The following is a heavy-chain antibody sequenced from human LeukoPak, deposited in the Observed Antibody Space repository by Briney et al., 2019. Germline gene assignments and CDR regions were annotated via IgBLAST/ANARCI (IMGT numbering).Heavy chain of an antibody. J-gene: IGHJ4*02. D-gene: IGHD3-16*01. V-gene: IGHV3-23*01. Sequence: GGSLRLSCAASRFTFSSYVMSWVRQAPGKGLEWVSSITGNGTGTFYADSVRGRFTISRDNSKKTVYLQMNSLRVEDTAVYYCANGGGGFWGQGTLVTVSS. CDR1: RFTFSSYV. CDR3: ANGGGGF. CDR2: ITGNGTGT.